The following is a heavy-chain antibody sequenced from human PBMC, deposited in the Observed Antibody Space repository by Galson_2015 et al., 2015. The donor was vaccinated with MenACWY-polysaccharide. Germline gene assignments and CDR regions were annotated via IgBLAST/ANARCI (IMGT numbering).Heavy chain of an antibody. Sequence: SLRLSCAASGFTFSNYIMHWVRLAPGKGLVWVSRITGDGSDTRYAGSVKGRFTISRDNARNTLYLQMNSLRDEDTAVYYCARVGVCSGGSCYKMFDVWGQGTMVTVSS. CDR2: ITGDGSDT. D-gene: IGHD2-15*01. J-gene: IGHJ3*01. CDR3: ARVGVCSGGSCYKMFDV. CDR1: GFTFSNYI. V-gene: IGHV3-74*01.